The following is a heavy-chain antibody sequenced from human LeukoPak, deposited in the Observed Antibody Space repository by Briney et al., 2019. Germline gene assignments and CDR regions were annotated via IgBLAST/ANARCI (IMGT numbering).Heavy chain of an antibody. CDR3: ARLRGSGSAFDI. D-gene: IGHD3-10*01. J-gene: IGHJ3*02. CDR2: IYTSGNT. CDR1: GGSTNSYY. Sequence: SETLSLTCTVTGGSTNSYYWSWIRQPAGKGLEWIGRIYTSGNTNYSPSLKSRITMSVDTSKNQFSLNLSSVTAADTAVYYCARLRGSGSAFDIWGQGTMVTVSS. V-gene: IGHV4-4*07.